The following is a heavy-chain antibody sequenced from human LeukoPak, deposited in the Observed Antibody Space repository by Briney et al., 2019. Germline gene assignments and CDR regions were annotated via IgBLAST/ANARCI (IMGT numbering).Heavy chain of an antibody. J-gene: IGHJ6*04. Sequence: ASVKVSCKASGYTLTDYYMHWVRQAPGQGPEWMGWINPNSGGTNYAQKFQGRVTMTRDTSISTAYMEVRRLRSDDTAVYYCARVSTRDWGSDVWGKGTTVTVSS. CDR3: ARVSTRDWGSDV. CDR1: GYTLTDYY. CDR2: INPNSGGT. D-gene: IGHD7-27*01. V-gene: IGHV1-2*02.